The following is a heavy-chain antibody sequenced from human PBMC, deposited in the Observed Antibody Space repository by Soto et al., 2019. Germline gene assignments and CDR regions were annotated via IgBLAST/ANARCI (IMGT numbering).Heavy chain of an antibody. V-gene: IGHV3-21*01. CDR2: ISSSSSYI. CDR3: AREDYSNFDY. D-gene: IGHD4-4*01. Sequence: GSLRLSCAASGFTFSSYSMNWVRQAPGKGLEWVSSISSSSSYIYSADSVKGRFTISTDNAKNSLYLQMNRLRAEDTAVYYCAREDYSNFDYWGQGTLVTVSS. CDR1: GFTFSSYS. J-gene: IGHJ4*02.